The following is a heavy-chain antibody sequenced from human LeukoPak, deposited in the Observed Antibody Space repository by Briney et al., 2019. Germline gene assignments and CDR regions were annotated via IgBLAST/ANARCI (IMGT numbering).Heavy chain of an antibody. J-gene: IGHJ4*02. D-gene: IGHD6-13*01. CDR3: ARGGAAAGTSLTLEY. CDR2: INPSGGST. CDR1: GYTFTSYY. V-gene: IGHV1-46*01. Sequence: ASVKVSCKASGYTFTSYYMRWVRQAPGQGLEWMGIINPSGGSTSYAQKFQGRVTMTRDMSTSTVYMELSGLRSEDTAVYYCARGGAAAGTSLTLEYWGQGTLVTVSS.